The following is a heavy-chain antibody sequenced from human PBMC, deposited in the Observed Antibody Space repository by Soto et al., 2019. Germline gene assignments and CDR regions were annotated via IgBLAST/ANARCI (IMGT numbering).Heavy chain of an antibody. CDR1: GYNFITYG. Sequence: QVQLVQSGAEEKKPGASVKVSCKASGYNFITYGLHWVRQAPGQRLEWMGWINTDIGNTKYSQKFQDRVTITRDTSETTSFMELSGLRSEDAAVYYCARGQGSSAYASADFWGQGTLVAVSS. CDR2: INTDIGNT. V-gene: IGHV1-3*04. CDR3: ARGQGSSAYASADF. J-gene: IGHJ4*02. D-gene: IGHD5-12*01.